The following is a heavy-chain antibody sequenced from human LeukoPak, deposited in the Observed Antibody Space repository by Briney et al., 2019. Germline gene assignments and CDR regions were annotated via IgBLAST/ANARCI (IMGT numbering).Heavy chain of an antibody. CDR3: ARVSTSGYRDWLDP. V-gene: IGHV1-2*02. Sequence: GASVKVSFKASGYTFADYYIHWVRQAPGQGLEWMGWIYPKSGGTNSAQKFQGRVTMTRDTSISTAYMELSRLKFDDTAVYYCARVSTSGYRDWLDPWGQGTLVTVSS. CDR1: GYTFADYY. CDR2: IYPKSGGT. J-gene: IGHJ5*02. D-gene: IGHD3-9*01.